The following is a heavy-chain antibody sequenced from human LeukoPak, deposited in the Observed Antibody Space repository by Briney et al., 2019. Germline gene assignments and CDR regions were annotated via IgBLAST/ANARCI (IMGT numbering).Heavy chain of an antibody. J-gene: IGHJ4*02. Sequence: TGGSLRLSCAASGFTFSSYAMSWVRQAPGKGLEWVSAISGSGGSTYYADSVKGRFTISRDNSKNTLYLQMNSLRAEDTAVYYCAKDIEDYVWGSYRSYWGQGTLVTVSS. D-gene: IGHD3-16*02. CDR2: ISGSGGST. CDR1: GFTFSSYA. V-gene: IGHV3-23*01. CDR3: AKDIEDYVWGSYRSY.